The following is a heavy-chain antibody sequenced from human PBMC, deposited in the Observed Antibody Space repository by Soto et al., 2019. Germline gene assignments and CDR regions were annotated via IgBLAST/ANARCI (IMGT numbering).Heavy chain of an antibody. V-gene: IGHV4-59*04. CDR1: GGSISSYY. J-gene: IGHJ4*02. CDR2: IYYSVST. D-gene: IGHD3-3*01. CDR3: ARHGSLILRFLEWLPPNAPFDY. Sequence: SETLSLTCTVSGGSISSYYWICIRQPPGKGLEWLGYIYYSVSTYYNPSLKSRVTISVDTSKTQFSLKLRSVTAADTAVYYCARHGSLILRFLEWLPPNAPFDYWGQGTLVTVSS.